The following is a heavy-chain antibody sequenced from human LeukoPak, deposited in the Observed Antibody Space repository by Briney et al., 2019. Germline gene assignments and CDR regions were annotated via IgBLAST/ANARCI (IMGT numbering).Heavy chain of an antibody. CDR3: ARATYYDILTGLDY. CDR2: ISSSGSTI. J-gene: IGHJ4*02. Sequence: GGSLRLSCAASGFTFSSYEMNRVRQAPGKGLEWVSYISSSGSTIYYADSVKGRFTISRDNAKNSLYLQMNSLRAEDTAVYYCARATYYDILTGLDYWGQGTLVTVSS. V-gene: IGHV3-48*03. CDR1: GFTFSSYE. D-gene: IGHD3-9*01.